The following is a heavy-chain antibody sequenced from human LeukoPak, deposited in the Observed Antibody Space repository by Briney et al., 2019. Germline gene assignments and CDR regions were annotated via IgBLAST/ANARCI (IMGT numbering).Heavy chain of an antibody. D-gene: IGHD1-14*01. V-gene: IGHV4-34*01. CDR1: GASLRGSY. CDR2: IDHSGST. CDR3: ARGGNGWYFDL. Sequence: QASETLSLTCAVQGASLRGSYWSWTRQPPGKGLQWIGQIDHSGSTHSIPSLKSRVTISLDTSQSQVSLKVNSVTAADTAVYFCARGGNGWYFDLWGRGTLVTVSS. J-gene: IGHJ2*01.